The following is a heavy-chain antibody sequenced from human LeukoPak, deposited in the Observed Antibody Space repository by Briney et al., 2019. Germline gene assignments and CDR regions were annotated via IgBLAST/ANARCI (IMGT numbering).Heavy chain of an antibody. CDR2: ISWNSGSI. V-gene: IGHV3-9*01. J-gene: IGHJ4*02. CDR1: GFTFDDYA. D-gene: IGHD2-15*01. Sequence: GGSLRLSCAASGFTFDDYAMHWVRQAPGKGLEWVSGISWNSGSIGYADSVKGRFTISRDNAKNSLYLQMNSLRAEDTALYYCAKDYCSGGSCAAGYWGQGTLVTVSS. CDR3: AKDYCSGGSCAAGY.